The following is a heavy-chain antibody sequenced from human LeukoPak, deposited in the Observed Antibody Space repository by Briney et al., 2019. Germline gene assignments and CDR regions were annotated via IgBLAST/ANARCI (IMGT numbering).Heavy chain of an antibody. V-gene: IGHV3-74*01. CDR2: INTDGTVT. D-gene: IGHD6-19*01. J-gene: IGHJ4*02. CDR3: ATKQWLAPPPDS. CDR1: GFTFSKYW. Sequence: GGSLRLSCAASGFTFSKYWMLWVRQAPGKGLESVSRINTDGTVTTYANSVKGRFTASRDNADNTMFLQMNSVRDEDTAVYYCATKQWLAPPPDSWGQGTPVTVSS.